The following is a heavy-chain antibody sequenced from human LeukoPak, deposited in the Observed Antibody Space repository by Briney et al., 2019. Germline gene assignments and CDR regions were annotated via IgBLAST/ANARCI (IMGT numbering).Heavy chain of an antibody. Sequence: TSETLSLTCTVSGGSISSGDYFWSWIRQHPGKGLEWIGYIYYSGSTYYNPSLKSRVAISVDTSKNQFSLTVSSVTAADTAVYYCTRDVPRSSGYPNNWGQGTLVTVSS. J-gene: IGHJ4*02. V-gene: IGHV4-31*03. CDR1: GGSISSGDYF. CDR3: TRDVPRSSGYPNN. CDR2: IYYSGST. D-gene: IGHD3-22*01.